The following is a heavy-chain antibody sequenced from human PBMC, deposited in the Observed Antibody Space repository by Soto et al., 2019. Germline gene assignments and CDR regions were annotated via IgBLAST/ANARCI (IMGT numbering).Heavy chain of an antibody. V-gene: IGHV3-30*18. CDR3: EKDSMRGYRSGTGYY. D-gene: IGHD6-19*01. CDR2: ISYDGSNK. J-gene: IGHJ4*02. CDR1: GFTFSSYG. Sequence: GGSLRLSCAASGFTFSSYGMHWVRQAPGKGLEWVEVISYDGSNKYYADSVKGRFTISRDNSKNTLYLQMNSLRAEDTAVYYCEKDSMRGYRSGTGYYWGPGTLVTVYS.